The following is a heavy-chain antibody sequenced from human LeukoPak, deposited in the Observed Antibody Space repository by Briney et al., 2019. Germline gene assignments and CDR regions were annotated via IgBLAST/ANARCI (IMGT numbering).Heavy chain of an antibody. CDR2: ISYDGSNK. J-gene: IGHJ5*02. V-gene: IGHV3-30*18. CDR1: GFTFSSYG. D-gene: IGHD2-2*01. CDR3: AKSGSTSSSPFDP. Sequence: GGSLRLSCAASGFTFSSYGMHWVRQAPGKGLEWVAVISYDGSNKYYADSVKGRFTISRDNSKNTLYLQMNSLRAEDTAVYYCAKSGSTSSSPFDPWGQGTLVTVSS.